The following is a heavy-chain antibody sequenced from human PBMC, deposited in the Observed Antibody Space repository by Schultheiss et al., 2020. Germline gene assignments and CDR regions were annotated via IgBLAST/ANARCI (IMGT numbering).Heavy chain of an antibody. CDR3: ARDYGGQSGWFDP. CDR1: GYTFTGYY. Sequence: ASVKVSCKASGYTFTGYYMHWVRQAPGQGLEWMGWINPNSGGTNYAQKFQDRVTLTRDTSISTAYMELRRLTSDDTAVYYCARDYGGQSGWFDPWGQGTLVTVSS. D-gene: IGHD4-23*01. CDR2: INPNSGGT. V-gene: IGHV1-2*02. J-gene: IGHJ5*02.